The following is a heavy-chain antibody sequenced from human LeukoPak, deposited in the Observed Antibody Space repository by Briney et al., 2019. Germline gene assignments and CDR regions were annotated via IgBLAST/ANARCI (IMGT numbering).Heavy chain of an antibody. J-gene: IGHJ4*02. D-gene: IGHD6-13*01. CDR3: ARETAAAGSFIAINDY. CDR2: INDSEST. CDR1: GGSISSGSYY. Sequence: NSSETLSLTCTVSGGSISSGSYYWSWLRQPPGKGLEWIGEINDSESTNYNPSLKSRVTISVDTSKNQFSLKLSSVTAADTAIYYCARETAAAGSFIAINDYWGQGTLVTVSS. V-gene: IGHV4-39*07.